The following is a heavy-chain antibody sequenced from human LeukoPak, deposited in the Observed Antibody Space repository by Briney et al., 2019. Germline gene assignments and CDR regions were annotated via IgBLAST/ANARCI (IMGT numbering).Heavy chain of an antibody. D-gene: IGHD2/OR15-2a*01. CDR1: GYTFTSYD. J-gene: IGHJ6*03. CDR2: MNPNSGNT. V-gene: IGHV1-8*01. CDR3: AREYLAYYYYYMDV. Sequence: ASVKVSCKASGYTFTSYDINWVRQATGQGLEWMGWMNPNSGNTGYAQKFQGRVTVTRNTSISTAYMELSSLRSEDTAVYYCAREYLAYYYYYMDVWGKGTTVTVSS.